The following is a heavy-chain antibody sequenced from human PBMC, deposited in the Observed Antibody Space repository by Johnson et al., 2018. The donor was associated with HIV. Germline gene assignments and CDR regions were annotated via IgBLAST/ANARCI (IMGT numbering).Heavy chain of an antibody. CDR1: GFTFSSYG. V-gene: IGHV3-13*01. J-gene: IGHJ3*01. CDR2: IGTTGDT. Sequence: VQLVESGGGVVQPGGSLRLSCAASGFTFSSYGMHWVRQAPGKGLEWVSGIGTTGDTFFLDSVKGRFTISSDTAKNSLYLQMNSLRAGDTALYYCARGSYDVDAFDVWGQGTMVTGSS. D-gene: IGHD1-26*01. CDR3: ARGSYDVDAFDV.